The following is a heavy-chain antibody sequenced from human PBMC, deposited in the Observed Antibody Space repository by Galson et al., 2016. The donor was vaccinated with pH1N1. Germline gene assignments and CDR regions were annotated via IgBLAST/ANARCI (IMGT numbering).Heavy chain of an antibody. Sequence: SLRLSCAASGFIFSSYAMTWVRQAPGRGLEWVSSISAGSTATFYADSVKGRFTISRDNPTNSLYLQMNSLGADDTAVYYCAKGGRVGTDVYYYAMDVWGQGTTVTVSS. CDR3: AKGGRVGTDVYYYAMDV. J-gene: IGHJ6*02. V-gene: IGHV3-23*01. D-gene: IGHD1/OR15-1a*01. CDR1: GFIFSSYA. CDR2: ISAGSTAT.